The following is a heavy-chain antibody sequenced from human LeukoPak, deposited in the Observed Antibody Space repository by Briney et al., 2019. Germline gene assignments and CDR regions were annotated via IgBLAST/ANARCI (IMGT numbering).Heavy chain of an antibody. CDR3: ARSPEDTARYYFDY. J-gene: IGHJ4*02. CDR1: GGSFSDYY. V-gene: IGHV4-34*01. CDR2: INHSGST. D-gene: IGHD5-18*01. Sequence: SETLSLTCAVYGGSFSDYYWSWIRQPPGKGLEWIGEINHSGSTNYNPSLKSRVTISVDTSKNQFSLKLSSVTAADTAVYYCARSPEDTARYYFDYWGQGTLVTASS.